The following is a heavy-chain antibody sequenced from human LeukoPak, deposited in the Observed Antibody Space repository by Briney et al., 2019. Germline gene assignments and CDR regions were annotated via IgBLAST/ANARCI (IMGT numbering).Heavy chain of an antibody. J-gene: IGHJ4*02. CDR1: GGSISSYY. Sequence: PSETLSLTCTVSGGSISSYYWSWTRQPPGKGLEWIGCIFYSGSTNYNPSLKSRVTISVDTSKNQFSLKLSSVTAADTAVYYCARRAYSSGWYYFDYWGQGTLVTVSS. V-gene: IGHV4-59*08. CDR3: ARRAYSSGWYYFDY. D-gene: IGHD6-19*01. CDR2: IFYSGST.